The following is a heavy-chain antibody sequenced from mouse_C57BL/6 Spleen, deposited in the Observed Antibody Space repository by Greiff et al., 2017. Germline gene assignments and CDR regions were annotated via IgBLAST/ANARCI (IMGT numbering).Heavy chain of an antibody. CDR2: ISYDGSN. V-gene: IGHV3-6*01. J-gene: IGHJ2*01. CDR3: ARDSELTVFYY. Sequence: EVQRVESGPGLVKPSQSLSLTCSVTGYSITSGYYWNWIRQFPGNKLEWMGYISYDGSNNYNPSLKNRISITRDTSKNQFFLKLNSVTTEDTATYYCARDSELTVFYYWGQGTTLTVSS. CDR1: GYSITSGYY. D-gene: IGHD4-1*01.